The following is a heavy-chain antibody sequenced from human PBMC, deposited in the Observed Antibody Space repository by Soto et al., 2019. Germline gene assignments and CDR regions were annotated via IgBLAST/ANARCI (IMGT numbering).Heavy chain of an antibody. CDR2: MNPNSGNT. J-gene: IGHJ3*02. CDR1: GYTFTSYD. CDR3: ARGREDIVVVVAATAFDI. V-gene: IGHV1-8*01. D-gene: IGHD2-15*01. Sequence: GASVKVSCKASGYTFTSYDINWVRQATGQGLEWIGWMNPNSGNTGYAQKFQGRVTMTRNTSISTAYMELSSLRSEDTAVYYCARGREDIVVVVAATAFDIWGQGTMVT.